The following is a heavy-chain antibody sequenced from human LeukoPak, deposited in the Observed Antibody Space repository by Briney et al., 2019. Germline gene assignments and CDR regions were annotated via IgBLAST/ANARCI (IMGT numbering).Heavy chain of an antibody. CDR3: ARHSTYSSSWFPFDY. CDR1: GYSFTCYW. D-gene: IGHD6-13*01. Sequence: GESLKISCKGSGYSFTCYWIGWVRQMPVKGLEWMGIIYPGDSDTRYSPSFQGQVTISADKSISTAYLQWSSLKASDTAMYYCARHSTYSSSWFPFDYWGQGTLVTVSS. CDR2: IYPGDSDT. V-gene: IGHV5-51*01. J-gene: IGHJ4*02.